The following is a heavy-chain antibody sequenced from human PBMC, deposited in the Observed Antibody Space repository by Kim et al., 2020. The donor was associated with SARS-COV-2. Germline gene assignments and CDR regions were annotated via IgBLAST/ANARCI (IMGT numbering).Heavy chain of an antibody. CDR2: IYYSGST. CDR1: GGSISSGGYY. J-gene: IGHJ5*02. D-gene: IGHD2-2*02. Sequence: SETLSLTCTVSGGSISSGGYYWSWIRQHPGKGLEWIGYIYYSGSTYYNPSLKSRVTISVDTSKNQFSLKLSSVTAADTAVYYCARVEVVPAAIFSSSLFRDNWFDPWGQGTLVTVSS. V-gene: IGHV4-31*03. CDR3: ARVEVVPAAIFSSSLFRDNWFDP.